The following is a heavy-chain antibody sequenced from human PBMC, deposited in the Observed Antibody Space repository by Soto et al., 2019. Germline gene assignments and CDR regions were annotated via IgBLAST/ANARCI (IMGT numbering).Heavy chain of an antibody. D-gene: IGHD1-1*01. CDR2: ISYDGSNK. CDR1: GFTFSSYG. J-gene: IGHJ6*02. Sequence: GGSLRLSCAASGFTFSSYGMHWVRQAPGKGLEWVAVISYDGSNKYYADSVKGRFTISRDNSKNTLYLQMNSLRAEDTAVYYCAKDLELEPGGGMDVWGQGTTVTVSS. V-gene: IGHV3-30*18. CDR3: AKDLELEPGGGMDV.